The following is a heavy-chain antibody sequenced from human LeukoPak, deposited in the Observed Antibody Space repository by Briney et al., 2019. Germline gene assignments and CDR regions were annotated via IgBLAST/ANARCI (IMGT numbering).Heavy chain of an antibody. Sequence: GGSLRLSCTASGFTFGDYAMSWSRQAPGKGLEWVGFIRSKAYGGTTEYAASVKGRFTISRDDSKSIAYLQMNSLKTEDTAVYYCTRVDYYDSSGYYYGPWGQGTLVTVSS. D-gene: IGHD3-22*01. CDR2: IRSKAYGGTT. V-gene: IGHV3-49*03. J-gene: IGHJ5*02. CDR1: GFTFGDYA. CDR3: TRVDYYDSSGYYYGP.